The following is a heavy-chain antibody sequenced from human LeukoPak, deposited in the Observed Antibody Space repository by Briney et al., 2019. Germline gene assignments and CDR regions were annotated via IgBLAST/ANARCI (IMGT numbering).Heavy chain of an antibody. CDR1: GFTFSTYA. CDR2: ISYDGRQN. CDR3: ARDVWEYYGSGSHAQGAFDI. D-gene: IGHD3-10*01. Sequence: GGSLRLSCAASGFTFSTYAMNWVRQAPGKGLEWVAVISYDGRQNYYADSVKGRFTISRDNSKNTLYLQMNSLRAEDTAVYYCARDVWEYYGSGSHAQGAFDIWGQGTMVTVSS. J-gene: IGHJ3*02. V-gene: IGHV3-30*14.